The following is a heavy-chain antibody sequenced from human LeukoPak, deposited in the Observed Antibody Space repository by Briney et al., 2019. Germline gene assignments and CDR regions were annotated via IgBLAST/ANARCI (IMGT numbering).Heavy chain of an antibody. CDR1: GGSISSYY. CDR3: ARDSDSSSSVDY. Sequence: PSETLSLTCTVSGGSISSYYWSWIRQPPGKGLEWIGYIYYSGSTNYNPSLKSRVTISVDTSKNQFSLKLSSVTAADTAVYYCARDSDSSSSVDYWGQGTLVTVSS. CDR2: IYYSGST. J-gene: IGHJ4*02. V-gene: IGHV4-59*01. D-gene: IGHD6-6*01.